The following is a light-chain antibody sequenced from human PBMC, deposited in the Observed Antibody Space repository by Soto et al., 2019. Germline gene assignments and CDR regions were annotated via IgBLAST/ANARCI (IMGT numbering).Light chain of an antibody. J-gene: IGLJ1*01. V-gene: IGLV2-14*01. Sequence: QSALTQPASVSGSPGQSITISSTGSSSDVGGYNYVSWYQHHPGKAPKLIIFEVTNRPSGVSNRFSGSKSGNTASLTISGLQAEDEADYYCSSLTSSSTRGVFGTGTKVTVL. CDR3: SSLTSSSTRGV. CDR1: SSDVGGYNY. CDR2: EVT.